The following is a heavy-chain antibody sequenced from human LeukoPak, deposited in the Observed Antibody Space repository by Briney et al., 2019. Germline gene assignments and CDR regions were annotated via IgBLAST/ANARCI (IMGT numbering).Heavy chain of an antibody. D-gene: IGHD2/OR15-2a*01. J-gene: IGHJ4*02. CDR1: GGTFSSYA. CDR2: IIPIFGTA. Sequence: SVKVSCKASGGTFSSYAISWVRQAPGQGLEWMGGIIPIFGTANYAQKFQGRVTITADESTSTAYMELSSLRSEDTAVYYCAGVSYFFDSTTFYQGGDFDYWGQGTLVTVSS. V-gene: IGHV1-69*13. CDR3: AGVSYFFDSTTFYQGGDFDY.